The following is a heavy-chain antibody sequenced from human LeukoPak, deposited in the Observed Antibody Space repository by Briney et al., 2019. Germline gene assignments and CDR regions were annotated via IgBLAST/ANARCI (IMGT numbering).Heavy chain of an antibody. CDR1: GYTSTDYY. V-gene: IGHV1-2*02. CDR3: ATLRRSGWYIGD. D-gene: IGHD6-19*01. CDR2: FNPYSGGT. Sequence: GASVKVSCKASGYTSTDYYIHWVRQAPGQGLEWMGWFNPYSGGTNYAEKFQGRVTMTRDTSITTAYMELSSLRSDDTAMYYCATLRRSGWYIGDWGQGTLVTVSS. J-gene: IGHJ4*02.